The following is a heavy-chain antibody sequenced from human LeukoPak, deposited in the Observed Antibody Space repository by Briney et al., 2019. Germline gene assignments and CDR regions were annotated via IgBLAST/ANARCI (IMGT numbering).Heavy chain of an antibody. CDR2: INPNSGGT. D-gene: IGHD5-18*01. V-gene: IGHV1-2*02. CDR3: ARGGYSYGFLLGQLGMYYFDY. CDR1: GYTLTELS. Sequence: ASVKVSCKVSGYTLTELSMHWVRQAPGQGLEWMGWINPNSGGTNYAQKFQGRVTMTRDTSISTAYMELSRLRSDDTAVYYCARGGYSYGFLLGQLGMYYFDYWGQGTLVTVSS. J-gene: IGHJ4*02.